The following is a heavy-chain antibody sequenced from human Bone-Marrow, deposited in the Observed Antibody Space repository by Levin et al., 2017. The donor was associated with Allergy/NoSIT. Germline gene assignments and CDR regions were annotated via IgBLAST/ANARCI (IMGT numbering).Heavy chain of an antibody. CDR2: IYYSGST. CDR1: GGSISSYY. J-gene: IGHJ4*02. V-gene: IGHV4-59*01. D-gene: IGHD3-10*01. CDR3: AREVGGNFDY. Sequence: SQTLSLTCTVSGGSISSYYWSWIRQPPGKGLEWIGYIYYSGSTNYNPSLKSRVTISVDTSKNQFSLKLSSVTAADTAVYYCAREVGGNFDYWGQGTLVTVSS.